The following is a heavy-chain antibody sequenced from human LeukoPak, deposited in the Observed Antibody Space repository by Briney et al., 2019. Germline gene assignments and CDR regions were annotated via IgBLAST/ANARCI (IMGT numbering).Heavy chain of an antibody. V-gene: IGHV4-34*01. CDR3: AQGHDYGDYLNWFDP. Sequence: SSETLSLTCAVYGGSFRDYYWSWIRQPPGKGLEWIGEINHSGSTNYNPSLKSRVTISVDTSKNQCSLKLSSVTAADTAVYYCAQGHDYGDYLNWFDPWGQGTLVTVSS. CDR2: INHSGST. CDR1: GGSFRDYY. J-gene: IGHJ5*02. D-gene: IGHD4-17*01.